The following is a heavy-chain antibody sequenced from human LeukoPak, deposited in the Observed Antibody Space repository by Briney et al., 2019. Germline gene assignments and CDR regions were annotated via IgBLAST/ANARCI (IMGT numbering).Heavy chain of an antibody. CDR2: INHSGST. V-gene: IGHV4-34*01. CDR3: AVARTTVKGFDY. Sequence: SETLSLTCAVYGGSISGYYWSWIRQPPGKGLEWIGEINHSGSTNYNPSLKSRVTISVDTSKNQFSLKLSSVTAADTAVYYRAVARTTVKGFDYWGQGTLVTVSS. J-gene: IGHJ4*02. D-gene: IGHD4-17*01. CDR1: GGSISGYY.